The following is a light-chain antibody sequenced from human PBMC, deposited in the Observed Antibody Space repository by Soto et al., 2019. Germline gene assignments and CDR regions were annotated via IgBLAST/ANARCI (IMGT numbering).Light chain of an antibody. CDR2: EVS. J-gene: IGLJ1*01. CDR1: SSDVGAYNF. V-gene: IGLV2-8*01. CDR3: SSYAGSNNYV. Sequence: QSALTRPPSASGSPGQSVTISCTGTSSDVGAYNFVSWYQQHPGKAPKLMIYEVSKRPSGVPDRISGSKSGNTASLTVSGLQAEDEADYYCSSYAGSNNYVFGTGTKVTVL.